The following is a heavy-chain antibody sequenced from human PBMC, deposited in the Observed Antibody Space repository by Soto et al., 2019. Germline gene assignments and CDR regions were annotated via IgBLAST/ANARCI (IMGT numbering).Heavy chain of an antibody. CDR1: GFTFSNAW. D-gene: IGHD6-19*01. CDR2: IKSKTDGGTT. V-gene: IGHV3-15*07. CDR3: TTDSYSSGPIYYYYYGMDV. J-gene: IGHJ6*02. Sequence: EVQLVESGGGLVKPGGSLRLSCAASGFTFSNAWMNWVRQAPGKGLEWVGRIKSKTDGGTTDYAAPVKGRFTISRDDSKNTLYLQMNSLKTEDTAVYYCTTDSYSSGPIYYYYYGMDVWGQGTTVTVSS.